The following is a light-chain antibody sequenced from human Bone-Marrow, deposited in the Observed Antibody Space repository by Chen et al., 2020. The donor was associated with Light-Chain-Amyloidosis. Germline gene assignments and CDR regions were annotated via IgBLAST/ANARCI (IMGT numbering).Light chain of an antibody. CDR1: DLPTKY. Sequence: SYELTQPPSVLVSPGQTARITCSGDDLPTKYAYWYQQKPGQAPVLVIHRDTERPSGISERFCGSSSGTTATVTISGVQAEDEADYHCQSADSSGTYEVIFGGGTKLTVL. V-gene: IGLV3-25*03. CDR2: RDT. CDR3: QSADSSGTYEVI. J-gene: IGLJ2*01.